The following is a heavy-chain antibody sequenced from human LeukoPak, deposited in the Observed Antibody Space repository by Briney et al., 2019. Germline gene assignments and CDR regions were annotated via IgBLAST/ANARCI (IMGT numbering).Heavy chain of an antibody. J-gene: IGHJ3*02. D-gene: IGHD2-2*01. Sequence: SVKVSCNVSGFTFTSSAMQWVRQARGQRLEWIGWIVVGSGNTNYAQKFQERVTITRDMSTSTAYMELSSLRSEDTAVYYCAAESICSSTSCYGAFDIWGQGTMVTVSS. CDR3: AAESICSSTSCYGAFDI. CDR2: IVVGSGNT. V-gene: IGHV1-58*02. CDR1: GFTFTSSA.